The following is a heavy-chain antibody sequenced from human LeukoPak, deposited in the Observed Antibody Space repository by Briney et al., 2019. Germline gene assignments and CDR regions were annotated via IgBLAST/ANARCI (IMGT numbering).Heavy chain of an antibody. V-gene: IGHV3-53*01. CDR3: ATETWKD. J-gene: IGHJ4*02. CDR1: GFAVNSYY. Sequence: GGPLRLSCAASGFAVNSYYMSWFRQAPGKGLEWVSAVFRDGSTSHADSVKGRFTISRDNSRNTVYLQMNSLRAEDTAVYYCATETWKDWGQGTLVTVSS. CDR2: VFRDGST. D-gene: IGHD1-1*01.